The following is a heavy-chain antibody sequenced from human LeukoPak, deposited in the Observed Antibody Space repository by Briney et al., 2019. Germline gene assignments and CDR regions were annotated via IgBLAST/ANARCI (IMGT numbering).Heavy chain of an antibody. CDR1: GFTFSSYW. V-gene: IGHV3-7*03. CDR2: IKGDGSEK. Sequence: GGSLRLSCAASGFTFSSYWMTWVRQAPGKGLEWVGNIKGDGSEKYYVDSVKGRFTISRDNAKNSLYLQMNSLRVEDTAVYYCARDLAWGAFDYWGQGILVAVSS. J-gene: IGHJ4*02. D-gene: IGHD7-27*01. CDR3: ARDLAWGAFDY.